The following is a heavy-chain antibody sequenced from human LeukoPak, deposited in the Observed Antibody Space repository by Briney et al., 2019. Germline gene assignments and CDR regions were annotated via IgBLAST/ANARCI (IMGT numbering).Heavy chain of an antibody. V-gene: IGHV3-9*01. Sequence: SLRLSCAASGFTFEDYAMHWVRQVPGKGLEWVSSINWNSENIGYADSVKGRFTISRDNAKNSLYLQMNSLRTEDTAFYYCVKGRTGWFSVFDSWGQGTLVTVYS. CDR2: INWNSENI. D-gene: IGHD2-15*01. J-gene: IGHJ4*02. CDR1: GFTFEDYA. CDR3: VKGRTGWFSVFDS.